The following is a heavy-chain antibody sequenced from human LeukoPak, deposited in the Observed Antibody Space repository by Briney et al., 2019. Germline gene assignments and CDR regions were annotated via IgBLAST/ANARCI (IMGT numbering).Heavy chain of an antibody. V-gene: IGHV6-1*01. CDR1: GNSVSSYSVT. Sequence: SQTIPLTCAISGNSVSSYSVTWNWIRQSPSRGLEWMGRTYYRSTWYNDYAVSVRGRITVNPDTSKNQFSLHLNSVTPEDTAVYYCARRLTQYDCFDPWGQGILVTVSS. CDR2: TYYRSTWYN. J-gene: IGHJ5*02. D-gene: IGHD2-2*01. CDR3: ARRLTQYDCFDP.